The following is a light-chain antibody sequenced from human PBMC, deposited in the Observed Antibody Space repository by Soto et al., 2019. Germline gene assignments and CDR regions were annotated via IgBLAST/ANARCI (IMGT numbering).Light chain of an antibody. V-gene: IGKV3-20*01. Sequence: EIVLTQSPGTLSLSPGERATLSCRASQSVSSTYLAWYQQKPGQAPRLLIYGASNRATGIPDRFSGSGSGTDFTFTISRLVPEDFAVYSCQQYGGSRWTFGQGTRV. CDR3: QQYGGSRWT. J-gene: IGKJ1*01. CDR2: GAS. CDR1: QSVSSTY.